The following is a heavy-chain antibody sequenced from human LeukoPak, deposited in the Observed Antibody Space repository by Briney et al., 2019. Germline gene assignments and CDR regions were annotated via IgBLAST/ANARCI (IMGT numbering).Heavy chain of an antibody. CDR1: GFTFSSYE. CDR2: ISSSSSTI. Sequence: PGGSLRLSCAASGFTFSSYEMNWVRQAPGKGLEWVSYISSSSSTIYYADSVKGRFTISRDNANNSLYVHMNSLRDEDAAVYYCARGRYGDYVFDYWGQGTLVTVSS. D-gene: IGHD4-17*01. V-gene: IGHV3-48*03. J-gene: IGHJ4*02. CDR3: ARGRYGDYVFDY.